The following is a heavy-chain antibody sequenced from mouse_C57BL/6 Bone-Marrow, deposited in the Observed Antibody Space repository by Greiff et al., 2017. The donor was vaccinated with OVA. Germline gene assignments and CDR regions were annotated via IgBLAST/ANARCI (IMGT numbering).Heavy chain of an antibody. CDR1: GYTFTDYY. CDR3: ASLYYGSSFDY. CDR2: IFPGSGST. D-gene: IGHD1-1*01. Sequence: LQESGPELVKPGASVKISCKAPGYTFTDYYINWVKQRPGQGLEWIGWIFPGSGSTYYNEKFKGKATLTVDKSSSTAYMLLSSLTSEDSAVYFCASLYYGSSFDYWGQGTTLTVSS. V-gene: IGHV1-75*01. J-gene: IGHJ2*01.